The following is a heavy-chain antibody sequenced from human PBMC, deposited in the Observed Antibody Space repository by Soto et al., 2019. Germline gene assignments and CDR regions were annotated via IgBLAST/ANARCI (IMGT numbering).Heavy chain of an antibody. Sequence: SVKVSCKASGGTFSSYTISWVRQAPGQGLEWMGRIIPILGIANYAQKFQGRVTITADKSTSTAYMELSSLRSEDTAVYYCARDEYYYDSSGSRPYYYGMDVWG. CDR3: ARDEYYYDSSGSRPYYYGMDV. D-gene: IGHD3-22*01. CDR1: GGTFSSYT. J-gene: IGHJ6*02. CDR2: IIPILGIA. V-gene: IGHV1-69*04.